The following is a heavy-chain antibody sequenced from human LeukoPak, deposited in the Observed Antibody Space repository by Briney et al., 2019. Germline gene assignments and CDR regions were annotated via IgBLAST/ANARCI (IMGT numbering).Heavy chain of an antibody. J-gene: IGHJ5*02. CDR1: GFTFNTYW. Sequence: PGGSLRLSCVASGFTFNTYWMHWVRQAPGKGLEWVSSISSSSSYIYYADSVKGRFTVSRDNSKNTLYLQMNSLRAEDTAVYYCARDQNSWGQGTLVTVSS. CDR3: ARDQNS. CDR2: ISSSSSYI. V-gene: IGHV3-21*04.